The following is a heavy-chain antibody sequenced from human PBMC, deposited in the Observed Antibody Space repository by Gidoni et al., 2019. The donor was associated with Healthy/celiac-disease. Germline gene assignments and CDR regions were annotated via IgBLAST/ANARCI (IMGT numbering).Heavy chain of an antibody. CDR3: ARGYSSSNYWYFDL. D-gene: IGHD6-13*01. CDR2: ISYDGSNK. Sequence: VPLVESGGGVVQTGRSLRPSCAASRFPFSSYAMHWVRQAPGKGLEWVAVISYDGSNKYYADSVKGRFTISRDNSNNTLYLQMNSLRAEDTAVYYCARGYSSSNYWYFDLWGRGTLVTVSS. V-gene: IGHV3-30-3*01. J-gene: IGHJ2*01. CDR1: RFPFSSYA.